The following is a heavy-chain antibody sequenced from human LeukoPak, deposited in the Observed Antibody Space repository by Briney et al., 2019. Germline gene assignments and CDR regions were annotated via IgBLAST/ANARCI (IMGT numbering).Heavy chain of an antibody. CDR1: GFTFSSYW. Sequence: GGSLRLSCAASGFTFSSYWMHWVRQAPGKGLVWVSRISSDGSSTSYADSVKGRFTISRDNAKNTLYLQMNSLRAKDTAVYYCANYGDYGSFDYWGQGTLVTVSS. J-gene: IGHJ4*02. V-gene: IGHV3-74*01. CDR2: ISSDGSST. D-gene: IGHD4-17*01. CDR3: ANYGDYGSFDY.